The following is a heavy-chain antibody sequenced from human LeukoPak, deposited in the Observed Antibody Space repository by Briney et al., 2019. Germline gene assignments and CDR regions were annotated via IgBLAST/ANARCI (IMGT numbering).Heavy chain of an antibody. J-gene: IGHJ4*02. D-gene: IGHD1-26*01. CDR3: AGHGRYGLSDY. CDR2: IYNNGST. V-gene: IGHV4-59*08. CDR1: GGSIRSYD. Sequence: PSETLSLTCAVSGGSIRSYDWSWIRQPPGKGLEWIGCIYNNGSTNYNPSLKSRVTTVVDTSNNRFSLKLSSVTAADTAVYYCAGHGRYGLSDYWGQGTLVTVSS.